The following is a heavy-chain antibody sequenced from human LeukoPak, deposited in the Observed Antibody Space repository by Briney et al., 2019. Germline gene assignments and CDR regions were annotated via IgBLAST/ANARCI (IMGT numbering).Heavy chain of an antibody. CDR3: ASIVVNLGGYYFDY. V-gene: IGHV3-7*01. Sequence: GSLRLSCAASGFTFSSYWMSWVRQAPGKGLEWVANIKQDGSEKYYVDSVKGRFTISRDNAKNSLYLQMNSLRAEDTAVYYCASIVVNLGGYYFDYWGQGTLVTVSS. J-gene: IGHJ4*02. D-gene: IGHD3-22*01. CDR2: IKQDGSEK. CDR1: GFTFSSYW.